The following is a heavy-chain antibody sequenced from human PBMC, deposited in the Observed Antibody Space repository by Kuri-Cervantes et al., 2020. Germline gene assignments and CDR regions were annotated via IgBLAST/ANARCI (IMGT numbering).Heavy chain of an antibody. CDR1: GVSISSIKW. J-gene: IGHJ4*02. D-gene: IGHD4-17*01. CDR3: ARRGPTTVTSGNYFNY. CDR2: IYYSGST. V-gene: IGHV4-4*02. Sequence: SETLSLTCVVSGVSISSIKWWNWVRQTPGKGLEWIGYIYYSGSTNYNPSLKSRVTISVDTSKNQFSLKLTSVTAADTAVYYCARRGPTTVTSGNYFNYWGQGTLVTVSS.